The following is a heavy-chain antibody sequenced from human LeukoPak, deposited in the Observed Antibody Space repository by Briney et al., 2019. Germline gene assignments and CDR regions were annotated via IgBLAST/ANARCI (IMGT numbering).Heavy chain of an antibody. CDR1: GYTFASYY. J-gene: IGHJ4*02. V-gene: IGHV1-46*01. CDR2: INPSGGST. CDR3: ARDRGYCSSTSCYAFDY. Sequence: ASVKVSCKASGYTFASYYMHWVRQAPGQGLEWMGIINPSGGSTSYARKFQGRVTMTRDTSTSTVYMELSRLRSDDTAVYYCARDRGYCSSTSCYAFDYWGQGTLVTVSS. D-gene: IGHD2-2*01.